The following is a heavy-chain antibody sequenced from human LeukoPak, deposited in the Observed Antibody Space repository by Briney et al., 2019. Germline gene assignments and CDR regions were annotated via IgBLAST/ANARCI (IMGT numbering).Heavy chain of an antibody. CDR3: ATNYAGSSHDF. D-gene: IGHD2-15*01. J-gene: IGHJ4*02. CDR1: GYTSTGYY. Sequence: ASVKVSCKASGYTSTGYYLHWIRQAPGQGLEWMGWVNSDSGGTKYTQRLQGRVTMTRDTSLSTAYMELTRLTSDDTAVYYCATNYAGSSHDFWGQGTLVTVSS. CDR2: VNSDSGGT. V-gene: IGHV1-2*02.